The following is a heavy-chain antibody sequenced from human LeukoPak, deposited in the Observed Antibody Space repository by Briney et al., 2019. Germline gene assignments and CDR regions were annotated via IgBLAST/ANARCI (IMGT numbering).Heavy chain of an antibody. CDR2: IYYSGST. CDR1: GGSISSSSYY. D-gene: IGHD6-19*01. V-gene: IGHV4-39*07. Sequence: SETLSLTCTVSGGSISSSSYYWGWIRQPPGKGLEWIGSIYYSGSTYYNPSLKSRVTISVDTSKNQFSLKLSSVTAADTAVYYCARDRGASGRYSLDWFDPWGQGTLVTVSS. CDR3: ARDRGASGRYSLDWFDP. J-gene: IGHJ5*02.